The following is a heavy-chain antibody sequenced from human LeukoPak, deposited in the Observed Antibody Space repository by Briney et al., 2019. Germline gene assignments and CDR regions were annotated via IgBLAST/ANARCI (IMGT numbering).Heavy chain of an antibody. CDR1: GFTFSSYW. J-gene: IGHJ5*02. CDR3: ARDGLPYYDFWSGYSQWFDP. Sequence: GGSLRLSCAASGFTFSSYWMSWVRQAPGKGLEWVANIKQDGSEKYYVDSVKGRFTISRDNAKNSLYLQMNSLRAEDTAVYYCARDGLPYYDFWSGYSQWFDPWGQGTLVTVSS. D-gene: IGHD3-3*01. CDR2: IKQDGSEK. V-gene: IGHV3-7*05.